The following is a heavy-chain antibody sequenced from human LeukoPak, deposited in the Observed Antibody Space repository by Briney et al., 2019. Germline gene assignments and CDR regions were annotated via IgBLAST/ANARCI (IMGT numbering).Heavy chain of an antibody. CDR1: GFTFDDYA. D-gene: IGHD6-13*01. J-gene: IGHJ6*03. CDR3: ARDRSSSWYYYYYMDV. Sequence: GGSLRLSCAASGFTFDDYAMHWVRQAPGKGLEWVSGISWNSGSIGYADSVKGRFTISRDNAKNSVYLEMNSLRAEDTAVYYCARDRSSSWYYYYYMDVWGEGTTVTVSS. CDR2: ISWNSGSI. V-gene: IGHV3-9*01.